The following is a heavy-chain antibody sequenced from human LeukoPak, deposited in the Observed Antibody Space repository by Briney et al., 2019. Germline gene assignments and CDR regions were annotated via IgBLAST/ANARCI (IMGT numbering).Heavy chain of an antibody. J-gene: IGHJ4*02. CDR1: GFTFSSHA. V-gene: IGHV3-9*01. Sequence: GGSLRLSCAASGFTFSSHAMSWVRQAPGKGLEWVSGISWNSGNIGYADSVKGRFTISRDNAKNSLYLQMNSLRAEDTALYYCAQHSGSYQDFDYWGQGTLVTVSS. CDR3: AQHSGSYQDFDY. D-gene: IGHD1-26*01. CDR2: ISWNSGNI.